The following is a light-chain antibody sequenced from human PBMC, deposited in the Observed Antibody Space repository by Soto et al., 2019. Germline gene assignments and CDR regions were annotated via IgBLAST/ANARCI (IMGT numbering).Light chain of an antibody. Sequence: DIQMTQSPSTLSASIGDSVTITCRARQSISIWLAWYQQKPGKAPNLLIFKASRVESGVPSRFSGSGAGTDFDLTISRLQTEESATYYCQQWNSYPRTFGGGKKGEIQ. V-gene: IGKV1-5*03. J-gene: IGKJ4*01. CDR2: KAS. CDR3: QQWNSYPRT. CDR1: QSISIW.